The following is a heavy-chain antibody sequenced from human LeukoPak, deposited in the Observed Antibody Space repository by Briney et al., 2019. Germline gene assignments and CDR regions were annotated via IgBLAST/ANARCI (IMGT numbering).Heavy chain of an antibody. CDR3: ARVAQQWLSLYYYYMDV. CDR1: GFTFSSYA. D-gene: IGHD6-19*01. CDR2: ISGSGGST. V-gene: IGHV3-23*01. J-gene: IGHJ6*03. Sequence: GGSLRLSCAASGFTFSSYAMSWVRQAPGKGLEWVSAISGSGGSTYYADSVKGRFTISRDNSKNTLYLQMNSLRAEDTALYYCARVAQQWLSLYYYYMDVWGKGTTVTVSS.